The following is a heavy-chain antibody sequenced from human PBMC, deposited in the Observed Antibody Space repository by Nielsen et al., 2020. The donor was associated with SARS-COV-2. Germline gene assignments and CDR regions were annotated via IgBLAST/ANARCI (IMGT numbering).Heavy chain of an antibody. CDR3: ARGDLVVVPSPILGLGPFFYYFYLDA. CDR2: VSHSGST. J-gene: IGHJ6*03. V-gene: IGHV4-4*02. CDR1: GGSVSSNDW. Sequence: SETLSLTCAVSGGSVSSNDWWTWVRQSPGKGLEWIGEVSHSGSTNYNPSLKSRVTLSMDKSRRHFSLRLTSVSAADTAVYFCARGDLVVVPSPILGLGPFFYYFYLDAWGKGTTVIVSS. D-gene: IGHD2-2*01.